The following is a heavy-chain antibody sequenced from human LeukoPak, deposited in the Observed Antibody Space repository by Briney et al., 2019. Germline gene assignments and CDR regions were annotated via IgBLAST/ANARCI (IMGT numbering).Heavy chain of an antibody. J-gene: IGHJ4*02. Sequence: PGGSLRLSCAASGFTFSNFGMHWVRQAPGEGLKWVAFIRYDGDNKHYADSVKGRFTISRDNSMDTLYLQMNSLRAEDTAMYYCAKGIAVAFAYYFDYWGQGTLVTVSS. CDR2: IRYDGDNK. D-gene: IGHD6-19*01. CDR1: GFTFSNFG. V-gene: IGHV3-30*02. CDR3: AKGIAVAFAYYFDY.